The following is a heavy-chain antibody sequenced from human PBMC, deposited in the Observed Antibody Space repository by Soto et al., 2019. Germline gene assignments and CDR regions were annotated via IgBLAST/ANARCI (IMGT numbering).Heavy chain of an antibody. CDR1: GYTFTSYY. CDR3: ARCLGDSSGYYFFSPYYYYCMES. D-gene: IGHD3-22*01. V-gene: IGHV1-8*01. J-gene: IGHJ6*02. Sequence: ASVNVFFKASGYTFTSYYINWVRQATGQWLELMGWMNPNSGNTGYAQKFQGRVTMTRNTSISTAYMELSSLRSEDTAVYYCARCLGDSSGYYFFSPYYYYCMESWGQGNTVTVSS. CDR2: MNPNSGNT.